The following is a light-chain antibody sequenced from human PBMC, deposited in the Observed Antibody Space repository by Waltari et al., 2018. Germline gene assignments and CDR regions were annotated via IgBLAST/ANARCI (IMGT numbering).Light chain of an antibody. CDR2: AAS. V-gene: IGKV1-39*01. J-gene: IGKJ1*01. CDR1: QRISSY. CDR3: QQTYSNFRT. Sequence: DIKMTQSPSSLSASVGDSVTIACRASQRISSYLNWYQQKPGQAPKLLIYAASSLESGVPSRFSGSGFGTDFTLTINSLQPEDFVVYYCQQTYSNFRTFGQRTKVDVK.